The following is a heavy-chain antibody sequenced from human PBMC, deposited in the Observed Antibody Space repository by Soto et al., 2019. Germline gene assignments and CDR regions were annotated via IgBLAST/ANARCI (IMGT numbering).Heavy chain of an antibody. V-gene: IGHV3-30-3*01. J-gene: IGHJ3*02. CDR3: ARDRNVPGYGDYYDSIGM. CDR1: GFNFSNYT. D-gene: IGHD4-17*01. CDR2: ISYNGFNK. Sequence: GGSLRVSCAGSGFNFSNYTIHWVRQAPGKGLEWLAIISYNGFNKYYTDAVRGRLSISRDNTENSVCLEMRSLETDDTTVYYCARDRNVPGYGDYYDSIGMWRQGSRVTVSS.